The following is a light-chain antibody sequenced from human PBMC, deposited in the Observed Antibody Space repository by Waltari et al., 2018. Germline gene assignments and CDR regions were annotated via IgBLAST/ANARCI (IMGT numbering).Light chain of an antibody. CDR2: DAS. CDR3: QQRSGWPYT. CDR1: QSVIRY. J-gene: IGKJ2*01. V-gene: IGKV3-11*01. Sequence: EIVLTQSPATRSLSPGEGATTSCRASQSVIRYLAWYQQKPGQAPRLLIYDASNRATGIPARFSASGSGTDFTLTLSSLAPEDFAVYYCQQRSGWPYTFGQGTKLEIK.